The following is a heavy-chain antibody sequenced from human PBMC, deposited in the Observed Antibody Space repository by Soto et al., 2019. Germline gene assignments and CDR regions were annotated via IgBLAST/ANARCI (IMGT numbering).Heavy chain of an antibody. D-gene: IGHD5-12*01. V-gene: IGHV1-2*02. CDR3: GRGRSGQIVVFY. Sequence: ASVKVSCKASGYTFTGHYIHCVRQAPEQGPEWMGEIGPDSGATRYAQKLQGRVTMTRDMSITTVYMELNNLSPDDTAVYYCGRGRSGQIVVFYWGQGTPVTVSS. CDR1: GYTFTGHY. J-gene: IGHJ4*02. CDR2: IGPDSGAT.